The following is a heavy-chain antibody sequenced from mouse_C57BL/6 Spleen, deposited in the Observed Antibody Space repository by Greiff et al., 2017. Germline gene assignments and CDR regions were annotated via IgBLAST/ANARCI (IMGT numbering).Heavy chain of an antibody. D-gene: IGHD2-3*01. CDR2: ISSGSSTI. Sequence: EVKVIEPGGGLVKPGGSLKLSCAASGFTFSDYGMHWVRQAPEKGLEWVAYISSGSSTIYYADTVKCRFTLSRDNAKNTRFVQMTSLRSEATAMYVYAWGGRYDGPWFAYWGQGTLVTVSA. CDR1: GFTFSDYG. V-gene: IGHV5-17*01. CDR3: AWGGRYDGPWFAY. J-gene: IGHJ3*01.